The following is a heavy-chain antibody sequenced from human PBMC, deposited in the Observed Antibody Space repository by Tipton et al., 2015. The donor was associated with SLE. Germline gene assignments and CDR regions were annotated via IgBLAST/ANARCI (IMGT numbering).Heavy chain of an antibody. Sequence: TLSLTCTVSGGSISSYFWSWIRQPPGKGLEWIGYIYYSGSTNYKPSLKSRVTISVDTSKNQFSLKLSSVTAADTAVYYCARHAGGSSWPYFDYWGQGTLVTVSS. V-gene: IGHV4-59*08. CDR2: IYYSGST. CDR1: GGSISSYF. D-gene: IGHD6-13*01. CDR3: ARHAGGSSWPYFDY. J-gene: IGHJ4*02.